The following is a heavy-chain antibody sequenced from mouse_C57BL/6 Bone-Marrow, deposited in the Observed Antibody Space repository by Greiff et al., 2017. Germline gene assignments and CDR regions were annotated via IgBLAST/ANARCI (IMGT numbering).Heavy chain of an antibody. J-gene: IGHJ1*03. CDR3: ASMIRGYFDV. D-gene: IGHD2-4*01. Sequence: DVMLVESGGGLVKPGGSLKLSCAASGFTFSSYAMSWVRQTPEKRLEWVATISDGGSYTYYPDNVKGRFTISRDNAKNNLYLQMSHLKSEDTAMYYCASMIRGYFDVWGTGTTVTVSS. V-gene: IGHV5-4*03. CDR1: GFTFSSYA. CDR2: ISDGGSYT.